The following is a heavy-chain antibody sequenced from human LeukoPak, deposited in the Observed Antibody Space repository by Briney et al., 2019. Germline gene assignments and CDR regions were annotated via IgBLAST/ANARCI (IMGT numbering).Heavy chain of an antibody. Sequence: PSETLSLTCAVSGYSLSSGYYWGWIRQPPGKGLEWIGSIYHSGSTYYNPSLKSRVTISVDTSKNQFSLKLSSVTAADTAVYYCARHAYSSVYYYYYMDVWGKGTTVTVSS. J-gene: IGHJ6*03. D-gene: IGHD2-15*01. CDR3: ARHAYSSVYYYYYMDV. CDR2: IYHSGST. CDR1: GYSLSSGYY. V-gene: IGHV4-38-2*01.